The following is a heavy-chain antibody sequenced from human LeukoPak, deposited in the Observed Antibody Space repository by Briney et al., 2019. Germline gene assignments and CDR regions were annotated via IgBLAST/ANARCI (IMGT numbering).Heavy chain of an antibody. CDR1: GFSLGYYA. CDR3: AKGKSIASLWYMDV. CDR2: ITWDSGTI. J-gene: IGHJ6*03. D-gene: IGHD2-2*01. Sequence: PGGSLRLSCEASGFSLGYYAMHWVRQIPGKGLEWVSGITWDSGTIDYAGSVRGRFTISRDNAKNFLYLQMNTLRPEDTAIYYCAKGKSIASLWYMDVWGKGTTVIVSS. V-gene: IGHV3-9*01.